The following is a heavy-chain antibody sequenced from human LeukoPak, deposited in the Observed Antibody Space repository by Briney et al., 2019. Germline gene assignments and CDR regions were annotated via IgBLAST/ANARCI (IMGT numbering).Heavy chain of an antibody. D-gene: IGHD6-6*01. J-gene: IGHJ1*01. CDR1: GGSISSSSYY. CDR3: AKGGSPYSSSSV. V-gene: IGHV3-23*01. CDR2: ISGSGGST. Sequence: ETLSLTCTVSGGSISSSSYYWGWIRQPPGKGLEWVSAISGSGGSTYYPDSVKGRFTISRDNSKNTLYLQMNSLRAEDTAVYYCAKGGSPYSSSSVWGQGTLVTVSS.